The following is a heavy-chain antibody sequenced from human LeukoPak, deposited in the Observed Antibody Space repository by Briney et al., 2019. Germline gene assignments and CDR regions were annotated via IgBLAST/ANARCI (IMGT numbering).Heavy chain of an antibody. CDR1: GFTFGNYA. Sequence: GGSLRLACTASGFTFGNYAMSWFRQAPGKGLEWVGFTRSKAYGGTTEYAASVKGRFTISRDDSKSIAYLQMNSLKTEDTAVYYCTRDNGRTGGGDFDYWGQGTLVTVSS. J-gene: IGHJ4*02. CDR2: TRSKAYGGTT. D-gene: IGHD3-16*01. V-gene: IGHV3-49*03. CDR3: TRDNGRTGGGDFDY.